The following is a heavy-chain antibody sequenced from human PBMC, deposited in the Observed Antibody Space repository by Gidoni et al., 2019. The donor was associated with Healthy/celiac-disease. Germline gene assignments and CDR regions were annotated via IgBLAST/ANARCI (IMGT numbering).Heavy chain of an antibody. J-gene: IGHJ4*02. CDR3: ARPPPVVPAEEFDY. Sequence: QVQLVESGGGVVQPGRSLRLSCAASGFTFSSYAMHWVRQAPGKGLEWVAVISYDGSNKYYADSVKGRFTISRDNSKNTLYLQMNSLRAEDTAVYYCARPPPVVPAEEFDYWGQGTLVTVSS. CDR2: ISYDGSNK. D-gene: IGHD2-2*01. V-gene: IGHV3-30*04. CDR1: GFTFSSYA.